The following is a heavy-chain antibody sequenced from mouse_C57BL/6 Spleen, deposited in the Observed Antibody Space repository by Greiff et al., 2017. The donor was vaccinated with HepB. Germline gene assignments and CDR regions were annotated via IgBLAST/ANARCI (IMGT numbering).Heavy chain of an antibody. V-gene: IGHV1-69*01. J-gene: IGHJ2*01. CDR3: AILTGTVLDY. Sequence: VQLQQSGAELVMPGASVKLSCKASGYTFTSYWMHWVKQRPGQGLEWIGEIDPSDSYTNYNQKFKGKSTLTVDKSSSTAYMQLSSLTSEDSAVYYCAILTGTVLDYWGQGTTLTVSS. D-gene: IGHD4-1*01. CDR1: GYTFTSYW. CDR2: IDPSDSYT.